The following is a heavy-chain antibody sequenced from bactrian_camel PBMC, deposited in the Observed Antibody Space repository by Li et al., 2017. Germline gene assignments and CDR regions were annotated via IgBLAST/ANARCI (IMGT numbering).Heavy chain of an antibody. CDR1: GDTFSTFC. J-gene: IGHJ4*01. V-gene: IGHV3S57*01. CDR3: ASRRLWYGGVCSLKTWEYTD. CDR2: FGRAGGT. D-gene: IGHD6*01. Sequence: HVQLVESGGGSVQSGGSLRLSCLGSGDTFSTFCMGWFRQAPGKGSEGVAAFGRAGGTLYADSVKGRFTRSRETDKNTLFLQMNDLKPEDTALYYCASRRLWYGGVCSLKTWEYTDWGQGTQVTVS.